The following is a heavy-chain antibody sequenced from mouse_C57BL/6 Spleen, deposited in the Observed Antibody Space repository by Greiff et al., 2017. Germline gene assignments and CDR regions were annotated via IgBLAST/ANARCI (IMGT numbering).Heavy chain of an antibody. J-gene: IGHJ2*01. D-gene: IGHD4-1*01. Sequence: QVQLQQPGAELVKPGASVKLSCKASGYTFTSYWMQWVNQRPGQGLEWIGEIDPSDSYTNYNQKFKGKATLTVYTSSSTAYMQLSSLTSEDSAVYYCARALGRRVGGDYWGQGTTLTVSS. CDR1: GYTFTSYW. V-gene: IGHV1-50*01. CDR2: IDPSDSYT. CDR3: ARALGRRVGGDY.